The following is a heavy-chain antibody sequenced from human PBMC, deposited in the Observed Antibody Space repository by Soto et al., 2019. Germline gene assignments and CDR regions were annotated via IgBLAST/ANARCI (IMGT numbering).Heavy chain of an antibody. Sequence: EVHLVESGGGLVKPGGSLRLSCAASGFTFNNAWMNWVRQAPGKGLEWVCRIKSKTDGGTTDYAAPVKGRFTISRDDSEKTLYLQMNSLKSEDTAVYYCTTLSISLWGQGTLVTVSS. CDR1: GFTFNNAW. J-gene: IGHJ4*02. V-gene: IGHV3-15*07. CDR3: TTLSISL. D-gene: IGHD2-21*01. CDR2: IKSKTDGGTT.